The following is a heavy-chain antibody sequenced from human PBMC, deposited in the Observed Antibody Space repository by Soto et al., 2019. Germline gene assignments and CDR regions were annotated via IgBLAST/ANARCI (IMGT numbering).Heavy chain of an antibody. J-gene: IGHJ4*02. Sequence: SETLSLTCTVSGGSISSYYWSWIRQPPGKGLEWIGYIYYSGSTNYNPSLKSRVTISVDTSKNQFSLKLSSVTAADTAVYYCATLYYYDSSGYYATPFDYWGQGTLVTVSS. D-gene: IGHD3-22*01. CDR2: IYYSGST. CDR1: GGSISSYY. V-gene: IGHV4-59*01. CDR3: ATLYYYDSSGYYATPFDY.